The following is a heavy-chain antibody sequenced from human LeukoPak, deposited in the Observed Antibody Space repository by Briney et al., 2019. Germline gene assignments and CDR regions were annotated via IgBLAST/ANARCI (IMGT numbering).Heavy chain of an antibody. CDR2: ISTGGSAI. CDR1: GFTFSSYE. V-gene: IGHV3-48*03. D-gene: IGHD3-10*02. J-gene: IGHJ6*04. CDR3: AELGITMIGGV. Sequence: PGGSLRLSCAASGFTFSSYETNWVRQAPGKGLEWVSYISTGGSAIYYPDSVKGRFTISRDNAKNSLYLQMNSLRAEDTAVYYCAELGITMIGGVWGKGTTVTISS.